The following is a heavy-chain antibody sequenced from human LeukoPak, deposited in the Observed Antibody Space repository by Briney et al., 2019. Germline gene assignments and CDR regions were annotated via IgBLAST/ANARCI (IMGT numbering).Heavy chain of an antibody. CDR2: FDLEDGET. D-gene: IGHD6-19*01. J-gene: IGHJ4*02. CDR3: ATDRYHSSGWYRFGY. Sequence: ASVKVSCKVSGYTLTELSMHWVRQAPGKGLEWMGGFDLEDGETIYAQKFQGRVTMTEDTSTDTAYMELSSLRSEDTAVYYCATDRYHSSGWYRFGYWGQGTLVTVSS. CDR1: GYTLTELS. V-gene: IGHV1-24*01.